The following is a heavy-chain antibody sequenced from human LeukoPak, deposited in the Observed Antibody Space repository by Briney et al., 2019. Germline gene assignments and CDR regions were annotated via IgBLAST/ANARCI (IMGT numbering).Heavy chain of an antibody. J-gene: IGHJ5*02. Sequence: GGSLRLSCPASGFTFSSYAMSWVRQAPGKGLDWVSAISGSGGRTYYADSVKGRFTISRDNSKNTLYLQMNSLKAEDTAVYYCAKVRAEIWFDPWGQGTLVTVSS. CDR3: AKVRAEIWFDP. V-gene: IGHV3-23*01. CDR1: GFTFSSYA. D-gene: IGHD1-14*01. CDR2: ISGSGGRT.